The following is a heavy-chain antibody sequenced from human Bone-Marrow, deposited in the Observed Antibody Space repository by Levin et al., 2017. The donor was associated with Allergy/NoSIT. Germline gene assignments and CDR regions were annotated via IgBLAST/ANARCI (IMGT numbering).Heavy chain of an antibody. CDR3: AKGHSILEWLLFDY. CDR1: GFTFDDYA. D-gene: IGHD3-3*01. CDR2: ISWNRGSI. J-gene: IGHJ4*02. V-gene: IGHV3-9*01. Sequence: SLKISCKASGFTFDDYAMHWVRQAPGKGLEWVSSISWNRGSIGYADSVKGRFTISRDNAKKSLYLQMNSLRAEDTALYYCAKGHSILEWLLFDYWGQGTLVTVSS.